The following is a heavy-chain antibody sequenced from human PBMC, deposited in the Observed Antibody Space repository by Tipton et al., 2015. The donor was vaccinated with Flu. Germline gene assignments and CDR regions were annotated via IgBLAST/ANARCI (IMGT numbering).Heavy chain of an antibody. J-gene: IGHJ4*02. CDR1: GGSISHYY. CDR2: IYYSGST. D-gene: IGHD6-19*01. CDR3: ARGWQWLADAFDY. Sequence: TLSLTCTVSGGSISHYYWSWIRQSPGKGLEWIGYIYYSGSTNYNPTLKSRATISVDESKSRFSLKLSSVTAADTAVYYCARGWQWLADAFDYWGQGTLVTVSS. V-gene: IGHV4-59*08.